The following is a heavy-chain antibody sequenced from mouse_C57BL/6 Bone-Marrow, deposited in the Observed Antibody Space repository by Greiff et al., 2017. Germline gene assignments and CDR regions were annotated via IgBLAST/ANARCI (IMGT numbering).Heavy chain of an antibody. D-gene: IGHD1-1*01. CDR3: ARGFDYYGSSYGWYFDV. J-gene: IGHJ1*03. V-gene: IGHV1-81*01. CDR1: GYTFTSYG. CDR2: IYPRSGNT. Sequence: VQLQQSGAELARPGASVKLSCKASGYTFTSYGISWVKQRTGQGLEWIGEIYPRSGNTYYNEKFKGKATLTADKSSSTAYMELRSLTSEDSAVYFCARGFDYYGSSYGWYFDVWGTGTTVTVSS.